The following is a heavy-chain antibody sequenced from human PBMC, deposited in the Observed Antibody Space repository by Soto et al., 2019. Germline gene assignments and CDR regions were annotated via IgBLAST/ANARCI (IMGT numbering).Heavy chain of an antibody. J-gene: IGHJ4*02. CDR2: ISSSGSTI. CDR3: ARVAYDSSGYYRYYFDH. CDR1: GFTFSSYE. D-gene: IGHD3-22*01. V-gene: IGHV3-48*03. Sequence: PGGSLRLSCAASGFTFSSYEMNWVRQAPGKGLEWVSYISSSGSTIYYADSVRGRFTISRDNAKNSLYLQMNSLRAEDTAVYYCARVAYDSSGYYRYYFDHWGQGTLVTVSS.